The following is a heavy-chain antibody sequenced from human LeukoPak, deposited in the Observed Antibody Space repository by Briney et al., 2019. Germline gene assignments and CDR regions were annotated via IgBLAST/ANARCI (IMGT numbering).Heavy chain of an antibody. V-gene: IGHV4-39*01. CDR3: ARARNYYYDSDY. CDR2: IYYSGST. D-gene: IGHD3-22*01. CDR1: GGSISSSSYY. J-gene: IGHJ4*02. Sequence: ESSETLSLTCTVSGGSISSSSYYWGWIRQPPGKGLEWIGSIYYSGSTYYNPSLKSRVTISVDTSKNQFSLKLSSATAADTAVYYCARARNYYYDSDYWGQGTLVTVSS.